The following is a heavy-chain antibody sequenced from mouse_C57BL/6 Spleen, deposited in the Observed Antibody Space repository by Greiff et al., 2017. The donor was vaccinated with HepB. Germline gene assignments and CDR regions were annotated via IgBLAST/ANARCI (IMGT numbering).Heavy chain of an antibody. V-gene: IGHV1-7*01. CDR3: AIYYDYDAWFAY. J-gene: IGHJ3*01. D-gene: IGHD2-4*01. Sequence: QVQLQQPGAELVMPGASVKLSCKASGYTFTSYWMHWVKQRPGQGLEWIGYINPSSGYTKYNQKFKDKATLTADKSSSTAYMQLSSLTYEDSAVYYCAIYYDYDAWFAYWGQGTLVTVSA. CDR1: GYTFTSYW. CDR2: INPSSGYT.